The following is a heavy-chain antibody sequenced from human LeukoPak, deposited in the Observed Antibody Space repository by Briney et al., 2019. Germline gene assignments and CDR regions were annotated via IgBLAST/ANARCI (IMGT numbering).Heavy chain of an antibody. CDR2: INPNSGGT. Sequence: GDSVKVSCKASEYTFTMHWVRQAPGQGLEWMGWINPNSGGTNYAQKFQGRVTMTRDTSISTAYMELSRLRSDDTAVYYCATTRGLQLYDAFDIWGQGTMVTVSS. CDR1: EYTFT. J-gene: IGHJ3*02. CDR3: ATTRGLQLYDAFDI. V-gene: IGHV1-2*02. D-gene: IGHD6-13*01.